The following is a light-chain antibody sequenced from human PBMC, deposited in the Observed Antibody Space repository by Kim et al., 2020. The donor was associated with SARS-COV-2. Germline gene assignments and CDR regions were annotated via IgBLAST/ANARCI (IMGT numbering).Light chain of an antibody. Sequence: SPGERGARTCRASQSMSGNDLAWYQQTPGQAPRLLIYGASSRVTGTPDRFSGSGSGTDFTLTISRLEPEDFAVYYCQKYGGSSWMFGQGTKVDIK. V-gene: IGKV3-20*01. J-gene: IGKJ1*01. CDR3: QKYGGSSWM. CDR1: QSMSGND. CDR2: GAS.